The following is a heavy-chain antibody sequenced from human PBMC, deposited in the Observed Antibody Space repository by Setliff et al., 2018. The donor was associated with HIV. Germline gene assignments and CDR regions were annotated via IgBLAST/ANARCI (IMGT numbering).Heavy chain of an antibody. CDR3: ARDGQEYSWIHLWSPHYYYYGMDV. D-gene: IGHD5-18*01. J-gene: IGHJ6*02. CDR1: GFTFSSYW. CDR2: IKQDGSEK. V-gene: IGHV3-7*01. Sequence: PGGSLRLSCAASGFTFSSYWMSWVRQAPGKGLEWVANIKQDGSEKFYVDCVKGRFTISRDNARNSLYLQMNSLRAEDTAVYYCARDGQEYSWIHLWSPHYYYYGMDVWGQGTTV.